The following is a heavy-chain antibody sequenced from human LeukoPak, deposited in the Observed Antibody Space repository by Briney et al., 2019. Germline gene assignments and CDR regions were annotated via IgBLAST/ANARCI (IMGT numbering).Heavy chain of an antibody. Sequence: SETLSLTCTVSGGSISSSSYYWGWIRQPPGKGLEWIGSICYSGSTYYNPSLKSRGTISVATSKNQFSLKLSSVPAADTAVYYCARRALSGWYYFDYSGQGTLVTVSS. D-gene: IGHD6-19*01. V-gene: IGHV4-39*07. J-gene: IGHJ4*02. CDR3: ARRALSGWYYFDY. CDR1: GGSISSSSYY. CDR2: ICYSGST.